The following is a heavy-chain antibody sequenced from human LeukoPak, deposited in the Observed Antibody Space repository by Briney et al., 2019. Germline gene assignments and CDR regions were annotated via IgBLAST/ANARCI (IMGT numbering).Heavy chain of an antibody. V-gene: IGHV7-4-1*02. D-gene: IGHD2-8*01. CDR2: INTNTGNP. CDR1: GYTFSRYA. Sequence: ASVKVSCKASGYTFSRYAMNWVRQAPGQGLEWMGWINTNTGNPTYAQGFTGRFVFSLDTSVSTAYLQISSLKAEDTAVYFCATEIGYCTNGVCHPVVYDYWGQGTLVTVSS. J-gene: IGHJ4*02. CDR3: ATEIGYCTNGVCHPVVYDY.